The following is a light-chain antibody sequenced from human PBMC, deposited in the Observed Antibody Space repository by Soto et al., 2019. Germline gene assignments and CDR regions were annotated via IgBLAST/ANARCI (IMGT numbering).Light chain of an antibody. Sequence: EIVLTQSPGTLSLSPGERATLSCRASQSVSSSFLAWYQQKPGQAPRLLIYGVSSRATGIPDRFSGSGSGTDFTLTISRLEPEDVAVYYCQQYGNSPLTSGGGTKVEIK. CDR3: QQYGNSPLT. J-gene: IGKJ4*01. V-gene: IGKV3-20*01. CDR1: QSVSSSF. CDR2: GVS.